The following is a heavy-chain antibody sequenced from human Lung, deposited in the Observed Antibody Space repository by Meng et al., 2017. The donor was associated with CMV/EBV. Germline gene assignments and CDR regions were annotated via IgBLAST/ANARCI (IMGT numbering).Heavy chain of an antibody. CDR1: GFTFSNAW. CDR2: IKSKTDGGTT. D-gene: IGHD6-6*01. CDR3: TSPGPGHLVLGYYYYGMYV. Sequence: GESLKISCAASGFTFSNAWMSWVRQAPGKGLEWVGRIKSKTDGGTTDYAAPVKGRFTISRDDSKNMLYLQMNSLKTEDTAVYYCTSPGPGHLVLGYYYYGMYVWDQRTTVTVSS. J-gene: IGHJ6*02. V-gene: IGHV3-15*01.